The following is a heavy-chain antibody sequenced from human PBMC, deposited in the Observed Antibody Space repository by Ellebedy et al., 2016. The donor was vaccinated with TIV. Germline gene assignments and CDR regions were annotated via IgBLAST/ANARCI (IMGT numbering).Heavy chain of an antibody. D-gene: IGHD2-2*01. CDR3: ARDVSSSPFFDY. CDR1: GFTFSSYA. Sequence: GGSLRLSCVTSGFTFSSYAMSWVRQAPGKGLEWVSTISDSGSNTHYADSVKGRFTISRDNSKNTLYLQMNSLRAEGTAVCYCARDVSSSPFFDYWGQGTLVTVSS. CDR2: ISDSGSNT. V-gene: IGHV3-23*01. J-gene: IGHJ4*02.